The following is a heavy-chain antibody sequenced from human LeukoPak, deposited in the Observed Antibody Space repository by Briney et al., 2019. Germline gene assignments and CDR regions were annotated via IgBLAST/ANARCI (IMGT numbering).Heavy chain of an antibody. CDR1: GFTFSSYA. J-gene: IGHJ6*02. CDR2: ISYDGSNK. D-gene: IGHD3-10*01. Sequence: PGGSLRLSCAASGFTFSSYAMHWVRQAPGKGLEWVAVISYDGSNKYYADSVKGRFTISRDNSKNTLYLQMNSLRAEDTAVYYCARGWFGEPTSYYGMDVWGQGTTVTVSS. CDR3: ARGWFGEPTSYYGMDV. V-gene: IGHV3-30-3*01.